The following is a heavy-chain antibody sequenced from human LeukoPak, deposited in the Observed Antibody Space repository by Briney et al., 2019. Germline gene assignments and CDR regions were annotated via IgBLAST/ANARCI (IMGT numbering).Heavy chain of an antibody. Sequence: SVKVSCKASGGTFSSYAISWVRQAPGQGLEWMGGIIPIFGTADYAQKFQGRVTITADESTSTAYMELSSLRSEDTAVYYCARDDIAAAGIFDYWGQGTLVTVSS. J-gene: IGHJ4*02. CDR1: GGTFSSYA. CDR3: ARDDIAAAGIFDY. CDR2: IIPIFGTA. D-gene: IGHD6-13*01. V-gene: IGHV1-69*01.